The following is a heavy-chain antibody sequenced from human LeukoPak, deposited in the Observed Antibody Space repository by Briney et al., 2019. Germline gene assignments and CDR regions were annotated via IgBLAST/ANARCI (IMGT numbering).Heavy chain of an antibody. J-gene: IGHJ6*02. Sequence: SETLSLTCAVYGGSFSGNYWSWIRQPPGKGLEWIGEINRRGSTSYNPSLKSRVTISVDTSKNQFSLKLGSVTAADTAVYYCARGTGASDYYYYGMDVWGQGTTVTVSS. V-gene: IGHV4-34*01. D-gene: IGHD1-26*01. CDR3: ARGTGASDYYYYGMDV. CDR2: INRRGST. CDR1: GGSFSGNY.